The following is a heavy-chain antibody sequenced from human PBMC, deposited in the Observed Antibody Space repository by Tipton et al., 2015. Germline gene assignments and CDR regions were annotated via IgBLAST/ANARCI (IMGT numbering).Heavy chain of an antibody. Sequence: SLRLSCAASGFTFDDYAMHWVRQAPGKGLEWVSGISWNSGSIGYADSVKGRFTISRDNAKNSLYLQMNSLRPEDTAFYYCAKDGRGGGCGSTSCYIGYYGMDVWGQGTTVTVSS. CDR1: GFTFDDYA. J-gene: IGHJ6*02. CDR3: AKDGRGGGCGSTSCYIGYYGMDV. CDR2: ISWNSGSI. D-gene: IGHD2-2*02. V-gene: IGHV3-9*01.